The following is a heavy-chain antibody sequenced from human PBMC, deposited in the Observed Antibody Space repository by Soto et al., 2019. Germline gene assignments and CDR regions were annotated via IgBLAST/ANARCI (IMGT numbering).Heavy chain of an antibody. CDR2: FWYDASAQ. D-gene: IGHD6-13*01. V-gene: IGHV3-33*08. Sequence: PGGSLRLSCTTSGFTFTNYSMHWVRQAPGKGLEWVATFWYDASAQRYADSVKGRFTISRDPSRGTLYLLMDSLRTDDTAVYYCVFGSWHQYRFDHWGQEIGVPVSS. CDR3: VFGSWHQYRFDH. J-gene: IGHJ4*02. CDR1: GFTFTNYS.